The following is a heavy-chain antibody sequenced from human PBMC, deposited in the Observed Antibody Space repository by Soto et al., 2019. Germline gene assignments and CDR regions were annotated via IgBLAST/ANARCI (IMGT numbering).Heavy chain of an antibody. CDR3: AKDLHWYGMDV. J-gene: IGHJ6*02. CDR1: GLTFDDYF. CDR2: INKNGGTA. D-gene: IGHD1-20*01. V-gene: IGHV3-23*01. Sequence: EVPLLESGGGLVQPGESRRLSCAASGLTFDDYFLNWGLQAPGKGVEGDTGINKNGGTAQYASSVRGRFTISRDNARNTLYLQMNSLRAEDTALYYCAKDLHWYGMDVWGQGTTVNVSS.